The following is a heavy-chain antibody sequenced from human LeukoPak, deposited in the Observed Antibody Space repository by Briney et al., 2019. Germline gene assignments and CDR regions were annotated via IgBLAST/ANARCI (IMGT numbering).Heavy chain of an antibody. D-gene: IGHD3-10*01. V-gene: IGHV3-11*04. CDR1: GFTFSDYY. Sequence: GGSLRLSCAASGFTFSDYYMSWIRQAPGKGLEWVSYISSSGSTTYYADSVKGRFTISRDNAKNSLYLQLNSLGAEDTAVYYCARDYYGSGSSDYWGQGTLVTVSS. CDR3: ARDYYGSGSSDY. CDR2: ISSSGSTT. J-gene: IGHJ4*02.